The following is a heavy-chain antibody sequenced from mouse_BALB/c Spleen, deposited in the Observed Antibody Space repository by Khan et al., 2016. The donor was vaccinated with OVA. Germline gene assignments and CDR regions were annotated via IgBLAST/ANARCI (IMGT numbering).Heavy chain of an antibody. D-gene: IGHD1-1*02. J-gene: IGHJ3*01. CDR2: INPSNGGT. V-gene: IGHV1S81*02. CDR1: GYIFTNYF. Sequence: QIQLQQSGAELVKPGASVKLSCKASGYIFTNYFMYWVKQRPGQGPEWIGGINPSNGGTHFNEKFKNKATLTVDKSSSSAFMQLSSLTSEDSAVYYCARTGYGSPFAYWDQGTLVTVSA. CDR3: ARTGYGSPFAY.